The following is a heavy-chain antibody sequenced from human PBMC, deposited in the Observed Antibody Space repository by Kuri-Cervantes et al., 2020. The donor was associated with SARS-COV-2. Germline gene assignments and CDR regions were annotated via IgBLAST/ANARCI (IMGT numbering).Heavy chain of an antibody. Sequence: SETLSLTCTVSGGSISSSSYYWGWIRRPPGKGLEWIGSIYYSGSTYYNPSLKSRVTISVDTSKNQFSLKLSSVAAADTAVYYCACLGGYSSSWYQMEAFDIWGQGTMVTVSS. V-gene: IGHV4-39*01. J-gene: IGHJ3*02. CDR2: IYYSGST. D-gene: IGHD6-13*01. CDR1: GGSISSSSYY. CDR3: ACLGGYSSSWYQMEAFDI.